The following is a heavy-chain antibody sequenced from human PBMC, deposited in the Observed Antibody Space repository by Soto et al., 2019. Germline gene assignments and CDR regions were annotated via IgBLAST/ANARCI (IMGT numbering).Heavy chain of an antibody. D-gene: IGHD3-3*01. J-gene: IGHJ4*02. CDR3: AKKFLISDFWVPRSAREAYYFDY. Sequence: GGSLRLSCAASGFTFSSYAMSWVRQAPGKGLEWVSAISGSGGSTYYADSVKGRFTISRDNSKNTLYLQMNSLRAEDTAVYYCAKKFLISDFWVPRSAREAYYFDYWGQGTLVTVSS. CDR1: GFTFSSYA. CDR2: ISGSGGST. V-gene: IGHV3-23*01.